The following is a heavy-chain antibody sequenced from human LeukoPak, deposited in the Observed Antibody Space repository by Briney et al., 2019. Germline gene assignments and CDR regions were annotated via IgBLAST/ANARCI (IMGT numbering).Heavy chain of an antibody. D-gene: IGHD3-22*01. J-gene: IGHJ4*02. Sequence: SGTLSLTCTVSGDSINSLDLWSWVRQPPGKGLEWIGEMYLSGTTHSNPSVKSRVTISIDKSKNHFLNLSSVTDADTAVYYCAGLVGRYSSGLYYYYFDYWGQGTLVTVSS. CDR3: AGLVGRYSSGLYYYYFDY. CDR1: GDSINSLDL. V-gene: IGHV4-4*02. CDR2: MYLSGTT.